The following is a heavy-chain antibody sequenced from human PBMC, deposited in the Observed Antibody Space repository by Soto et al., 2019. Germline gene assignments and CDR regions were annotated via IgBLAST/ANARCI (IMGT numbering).Heavy chain of an antibody. D-gene: IGHD1-1*01. Sequence: ASVKVSCKASGYTFTSYGISWVRQAPGQGLEWMGWISAYNGNTSYAQNFQGRVTMTTDTSTSTAYMELRSLRSDDTAVYYCARARYNWNDDYWGQGTLVTVSS. CDR2: ISAYNGNT. CDR1: GYTFTSYG. J-gene: IGHJ4*02. CDR3: ARARYNWNDDY. V-gene: IGHV1-18*01.